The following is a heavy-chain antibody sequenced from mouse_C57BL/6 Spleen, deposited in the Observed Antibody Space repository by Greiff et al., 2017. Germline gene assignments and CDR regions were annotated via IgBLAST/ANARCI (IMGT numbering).Heavy chain of an antibody. V-gene: IGHV1-64*01. D-gene: IGHD4-1*01. CDR1: GYTFTSYW. Sequence: QVHVKQPGAELVKPGASVKLSCKASGYTFTSYWMHWVKQRPGQGLEWLGMLNPNSGSTNYNEKFKSKATLTVDKASSTAYMQLSSLTSEDSAVYYCARWDLGAMDYWGQGTSVTVSS. CDR2: LNPNSGST. CDR3: ARWDLGAMDY. J-gene: IGHJ4*01.